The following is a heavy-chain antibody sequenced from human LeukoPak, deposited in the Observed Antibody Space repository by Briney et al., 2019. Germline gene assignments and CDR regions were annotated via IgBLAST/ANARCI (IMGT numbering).Heavy chain of an antibody. CDR3: GNQCSGGSCPEY. Sequence: PGGSLRLSCAASGFTFSSYSMNWVRQAPGKGLEWVSYISSSSSTIYYADSVKGRFTISRDNAKNSLYLQMNSLRAEDTAFYYCGNQCSGGSCPEYWGRGTLVTVSS. V-gene: IGHV3-48*04. CDR1: GFTFSSYS. CDR2: ISSSSSTI. D-gene: IGHD2-15*01. J-gene: IGHJ4*02.